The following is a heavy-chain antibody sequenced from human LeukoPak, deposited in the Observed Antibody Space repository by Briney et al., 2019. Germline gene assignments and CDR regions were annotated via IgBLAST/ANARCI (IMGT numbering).Heavy chain of an antibody. D-gene: IGHD3-16*01. V-gene: IGHV3-74*01. CDR1: GFTFSSFW. Sequence: GSLRLSCAASGFTFSSFWIYWVRPAPGKGLVWVSRIKSDGSETLYADSVKGRFTISRDNAKNTLCLQMNSLRAEDSAVYYCARVRMGDDFNPFDYWGQGTLVTVSS. CDR3: ARVRMGDDFNPFDY. CDR2: IKSDGSET. J-gene: IGHJ4*01.